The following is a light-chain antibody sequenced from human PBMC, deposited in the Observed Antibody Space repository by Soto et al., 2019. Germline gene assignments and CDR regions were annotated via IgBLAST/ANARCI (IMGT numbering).Light chain of an antibody. CDR1: QSLLHSNGYNY. V-gene: IGKV2-28*01. CDR2: LGS. J-gene: IGKJ1*01. CDR3: MQALQTPRT. Sequence: DLVMTQSPLSLPVTPGEPASISCRSSQSLLHSNGYNYLDWYLQKPGQSLQLLIYLGSNRASGVPDRFSGSGSGTDFTLKISRVEAEDVGVYYCMQALQTPRTFGQGTKVEIK.